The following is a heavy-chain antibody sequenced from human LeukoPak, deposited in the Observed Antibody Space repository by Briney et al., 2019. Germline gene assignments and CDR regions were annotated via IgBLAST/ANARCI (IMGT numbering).Heavy chain of an antibody. J-gene: IGHJ6*03. V-gene: IGHV6-1*01. D-gene: IGHD1-26*01. CDR2: TYYRSKWYN. CDR3: ARGGGSYYLPYYYYMDV. CDR1: GDSVSSNSAA. Sequence: SQTLSLTCAISGDSVSSNSAAWNWIRQSPSRGLEWLGRTYYRSKWYNDYAVSVKSRITINPDTSKNQFSLQLNSVTPEDTAVYYCARGGGSYYLPYYYYMDVWGKGTTVTVSS.